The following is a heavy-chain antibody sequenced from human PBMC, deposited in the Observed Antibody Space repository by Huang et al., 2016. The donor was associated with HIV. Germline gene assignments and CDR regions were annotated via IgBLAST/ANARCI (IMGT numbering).Heavy chain of an antibody. V-gene: IGHV1-69*13. Sequence: QVVQSGAQVRKPGSSVNVSCKASGKTFLGSAIRWVRQAPGQRLGWMGGIVPSYGKPQYAQNFQGRVTITADESATSAYMVLSSLTSEDTAVYFCAAKIGSDGYFISRGPRSNYYSLDVWGQGTTVVVSS. CDR2: IVPSYGKP. D-gene: IGHD3-10*01. CDR1: GKTFLGSA. CDR3: AAKIGSDGYFISRGPRSNYYSLDV. J-gene: IGHJ6*02.